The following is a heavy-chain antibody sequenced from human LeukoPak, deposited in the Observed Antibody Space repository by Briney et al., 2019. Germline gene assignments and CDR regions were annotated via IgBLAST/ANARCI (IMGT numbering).Heavy chain of an antibody. CDR3: ARGGWDAFDI. CDR1: GGSISSGSYY. CDR2: IYTSGST. Sequence: TSETLSLTCTASGGSISSGSYYWSWIRQPAGKGLEWIGRIYTSGSTNYNPSLKSRVTISVDTSKNQFSLKLSSVTAADTAVYYCARGGWDAFDIWGQGTMVTVSS. V-gene: IGHV4-61*02. J-gene: IGHJ3*02.